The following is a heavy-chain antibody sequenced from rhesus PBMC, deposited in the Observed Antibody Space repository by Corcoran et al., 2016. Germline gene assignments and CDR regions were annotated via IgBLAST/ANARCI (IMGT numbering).Heavy chain of an antibody. V-gene: IGHV4-80*01. CDR1: GGSFSSYW. CDR2: INGNSGST. Sequence: QVQLQESGPGLVKPSETLSLTCAVSGGSFSSYWWSWIRQPPGKGLEWIGEINGNSGSTNYNPSLKSRVTISKDASKNQFSLKLSSVTAADTAVYYCARSAILVYWGQGVLVTVSS. CDR3: ARSAILVY. J-gene: IGHJ4*01. D-gene: IGHD2-2*01.